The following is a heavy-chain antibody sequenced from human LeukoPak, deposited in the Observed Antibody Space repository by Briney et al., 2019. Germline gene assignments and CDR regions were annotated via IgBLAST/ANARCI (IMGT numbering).Heavy chain of an antibody. CDR1: GFSFSSYA. D-gene: IGHD3-3*01. CDR2: ISGSGGST. CDR3: AKVPYYDVWSGPDY. J-gene: IGHJ4*02. V-gene: IGHV3-23*01. Sequence: GGSLRLSCAASGFSFSSYAMSWVRQAPGKGLEWVSAISGSGGSTYYADSVKGRFTISRDNSKNTLYLQMNSLRAEDTAVYYCAKVPYYDVWSGPDYWGQGTLVTVSS.